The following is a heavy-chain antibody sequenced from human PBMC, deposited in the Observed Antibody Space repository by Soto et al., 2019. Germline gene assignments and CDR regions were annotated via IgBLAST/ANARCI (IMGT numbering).Heavy chain of an antibody. D-gene: IGHD5-12*01. V-gene: IGHV4-4*02. J-gene: IGHJ4*02. Sequence: QVQLQESGPGLVKPSGTLSLTCAVSGGSISTDNWWRWVRQPPGKGLEWVGEIYHSGNTNYNPSLKSRLTISIDKSKDQFSLDVRSVTAADTAVYYCARGGRWLFDYWGQGTLVTVSS. CDR1: GGSISTDNW. CDR2: IYHSGNT. CDR3: ARGGRWLFDY.